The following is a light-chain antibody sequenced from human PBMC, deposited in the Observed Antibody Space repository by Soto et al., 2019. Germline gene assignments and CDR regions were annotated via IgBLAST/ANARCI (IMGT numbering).Light chain of an antibody. CDR2: SNN. J-gene: IGLJ2*01. V-gene: IGLV1-44*01. CDR1: RSNIGSNA. CDR3: ATWDDSLNGVV. Sequence: QSVMTQPPSTSVTPGQRVTISCSGSRSNIGSNAVHWYQQLPGTAPKLLIYSNNQRPSGVPDRFSGSKSGTSASLAISGLQSEDEADYFCATWDDSLNGVVFGGGTKLTVL.